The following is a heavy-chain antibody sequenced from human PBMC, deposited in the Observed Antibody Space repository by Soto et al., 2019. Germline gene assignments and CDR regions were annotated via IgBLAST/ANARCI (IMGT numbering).Heavy chain of an antibody. J-gene: IGHJ6*03. CDR1: GGSFSGYY. Sequence: PSETLSLTCAVYGGSFSGYYWSWIRQPPGKGLEWIGEINHSGSTNYDPSLKSRVTISVDTSKNQFSLKLSSVTAADTAVYYCARGGIAARPGYSYYYYMDVWGKGTTVTVSS. CDR2: INHSGST. V-gene: IGHV4-34*01. CDR3: ARGGIAARPGYSYYYYMDV. D-gene: IGHD6-6*01.